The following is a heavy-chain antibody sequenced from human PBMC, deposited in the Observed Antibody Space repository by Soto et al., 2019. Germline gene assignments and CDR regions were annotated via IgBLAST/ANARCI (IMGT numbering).Heavy chain of an antibody. V-gene: IGHV1-69*01. Sequence: QVQLVQSGAEVKKPGSSVKVSCKASGGTFSSYAISWVRQAPGQGLEWMGGIIPIFGTANYAQKFQGRVTITADESTSTAYMELSSLSSEYKAVYYCARSESIAAADTEGAWFDPWGQGTLVTVSS. CDR1: GGTFSSYA. CDR2: IIPIFGTA. J-gene: IGHJ5*02. D-gene: IGHD6-13*01. CDR3: ARSESIAAADTEGAWFDP.